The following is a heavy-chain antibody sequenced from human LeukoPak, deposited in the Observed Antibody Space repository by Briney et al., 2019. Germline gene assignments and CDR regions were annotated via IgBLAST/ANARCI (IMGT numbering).Heavy chain of an antibody. CDR1: GGSISSGGYY. V-gene: IGHV4-31*03. D-gene: IGHD3-22*01. CDR3: VRNSNDYSYFDY. CDR2: IYYSGTT. J-gene: IGHJ4*02. Sequence: LSLTCTVSGGSISSGGYYWTWIRQHPGKGLEWIGYIYYSGTTYYNPSLESRVTISVDTSKNQFSLKLSSVTAADTAVYYCVRNSNDYSYFDYWGQGTLVTVSA.